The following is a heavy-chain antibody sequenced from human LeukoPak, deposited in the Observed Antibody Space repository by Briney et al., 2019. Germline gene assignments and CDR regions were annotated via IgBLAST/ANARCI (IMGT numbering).Heavy chain of an antibody. D-gene: IGHD3-22*01. CDR2: ISAYNGNT. CDR3: ARAHYDNSHHVNDAFDV. J-gene: IGHJ3*01. CDR1: GYTFTSYG. Sequence: GASVKVSCKASGYTFTSYGISWVRQAPGQGLEWMGWISAYNGNTNYAQKLQGRVTMTTDTSTSTAYMELRSLRSDDTAVYYCARAHYDNSHHVNDAFDVWGQGTMVTVSS. V-gene: IGHV1-18*01.